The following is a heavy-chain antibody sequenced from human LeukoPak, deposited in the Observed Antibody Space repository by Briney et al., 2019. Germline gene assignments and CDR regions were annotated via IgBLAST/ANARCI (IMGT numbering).Heavy chain of an antibody. D-gene: IGHD3-3*01. CDR1: GGSISSYY. V-gene: IGHV4-59*01. CDR3: ARVGASSDAFDI. CDR2: IYYSGST. J-gene: IGHJ3*02. Sequence: SETLSLTCTVPGGSISSYYWSWIRQPPGKGLEWIGYIYYSGSTNYNPSLKSRVTISVDTSKNQFSLKLSSVTAADTAVYYCARVGASSDAFDIWGQGTMVTVSS.